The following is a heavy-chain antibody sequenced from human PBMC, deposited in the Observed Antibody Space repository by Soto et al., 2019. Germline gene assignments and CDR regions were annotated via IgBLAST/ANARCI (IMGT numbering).Heavy chain of an antibody. CDR1: GFTFSSYA. D-gene: IGHD2-15*01. V-gene: IGHV3-23*01. Sequence: GGSLRLSCAASGFTFSSYAMSWVRQAPGMGLEWVSGISAGGGSTYYADSVKGRFTISRDNSENTLYLQMSSLRAEDTAVYYCAKTPKLGYCTSGTCYPDYWGRGTLVTVSS. CDR3: AKTPKLGYCTSGTCYPDY. CDR2: ISAGGGST. J-gene: IGHJ4*02.